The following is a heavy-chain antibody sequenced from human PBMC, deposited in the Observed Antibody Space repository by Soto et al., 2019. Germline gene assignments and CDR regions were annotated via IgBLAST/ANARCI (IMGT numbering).Heavy chain of an antibody. V-gene: IGHV4-59*13. CDR3: ATDSAGRGPFDP. D-gene: IGHD3-10*01. J-gene: IGHJ5*02. CDR1: GGSFGTNY. CDR2: TYHTGST. Sequence: PSETLSLTCTISGGSFGTNYWSWIRQAPGKGLEWIGYTYHTGSTKYNPSLKSRATISVDTSKNQFSLTLNSAAAADTAVYYCATDSAGRGPFDPWGQRILVTVSS.